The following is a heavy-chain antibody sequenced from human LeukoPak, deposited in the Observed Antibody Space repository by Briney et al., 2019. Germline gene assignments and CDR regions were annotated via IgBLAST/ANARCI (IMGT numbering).Heavy chain of an antibody. CDR1: GGSISSSSYY. CDR2: NYYSGST. J-gene: IGHJ3*02. V-gene: IGHV4-39*01. D-gene: IGHD2-21*01. Sequence: SETLSLTCTVSGGSISSSSYYWGWIRQPPGKGLEWIGSNYYSGSTYYNPSLKSRVTISVDTSKNQFSLKLSSVTAADTAVYYCARPTNCGGDCYSTPDAFDIWGQGTMVTVSS. CDR3: ARPTNCGGDCYSTPDAFDI.